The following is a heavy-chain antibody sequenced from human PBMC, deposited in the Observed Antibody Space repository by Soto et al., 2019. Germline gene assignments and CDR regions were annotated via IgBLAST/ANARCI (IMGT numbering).Heavy chain of an antibody. CDR2: INPNSGGT. D-gene: IGHD6-19*01. V-gene: IGHV1-2*04. J-gene: IGHJ5*02. CDR3: ARGVMQWLVGHWFDP. Sequence: QVQLVQSGAEVKKPGASVKVSCKASGYTFTGYYMHWVRQAPGQGLEWMGWINPNSGGTNYAQKFQGWVTMTRDTSISTAYMELSRLRSDDTAAYYCARGVMQWLVGHWFDPWGQGTLVTVSS. CDR1: GYTFTGYY.